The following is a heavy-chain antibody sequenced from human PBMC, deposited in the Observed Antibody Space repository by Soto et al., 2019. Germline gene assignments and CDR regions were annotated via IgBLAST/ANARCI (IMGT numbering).Heavy chain of an antibody. J-gene: IGHJ4*02. D-gene: IGHD5-12*01. CDR3: AKDARVDGYWDCDY. CDR1: GFTFSTYS. CDR2: IYGNGGGT. Sequence: EVQLLESGGALVQPGGSLRLSCAGSGFTFSTYSMNWVRQAPGKGLEWVSGIYGNGGGTFYADSVKGRFTISRDNSKNTLYLQMNSLRAEDTAVYYCAKDARVDGYWDCDYWGQGTLVTVSS. V-gene: IGHV3-23*01.